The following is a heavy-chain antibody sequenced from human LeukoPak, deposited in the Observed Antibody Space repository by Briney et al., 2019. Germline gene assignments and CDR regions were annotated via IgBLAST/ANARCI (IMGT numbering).Heavy chain of an antibody. CDR2: MNPKSGNT. D-gene: IGHD3-10*01. J-gene: IGHJ4*02. CDR1: GYTFTSYD. CDR3: ARGVRGAERADY. Sequence: GASVKVSCKASGYTFTSYDINWVRQATGQGLEWMGWMNPKSGNTGNAQKFQCRVTITTNTSIRTAYMELSSLRSEDTAVYYCARGVRGAERADYWGQGTLVTVSS. V-gene: IGHV1-8*01.